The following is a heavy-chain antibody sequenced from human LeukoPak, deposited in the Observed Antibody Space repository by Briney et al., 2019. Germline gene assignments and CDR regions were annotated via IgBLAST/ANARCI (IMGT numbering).Heavy chain of an antibody. CDR3: ATSKCSSTSCLPSDAFDI. J-gene: IGHJ3*02. V-gene: IGHV5-51*01. CDR1: GYSFSHYW. D-gene: IGHD2-2*01. CDR2: IYPDDSET. Sequence: GESLKISCKGSGYSFSHYWIGWVRQMPGKGLEWMGLIYPDDSETRYSPSFQGQVTISADKSINTAYLEWSTLKASDTAMYYCATSKCSSTSCLPSDAFDIWGQGTMVTVSS.